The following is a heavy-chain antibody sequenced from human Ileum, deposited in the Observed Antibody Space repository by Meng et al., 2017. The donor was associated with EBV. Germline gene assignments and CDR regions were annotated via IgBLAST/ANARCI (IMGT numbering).Heavy chain of an antibody. CDR1: GYRFTAFG. CDR3: ARTYYGSYGFDY. Sequence: QPVQSGAEVKKAGASVKVCGKASGYRFTAFGISWVRQAPGQGPEWMGWITTYNGDTKYAQKFQGRVTMTRETSTNTAYMELTSLRSDDTAVYYCARTYYGSYGFDYWGQGTLVTVSS. D-gene: IGHD3-10*01. CDR2: ITTYNGDT. V-gene: IGHV1-18*01. J-gene: IGHJ4*02.